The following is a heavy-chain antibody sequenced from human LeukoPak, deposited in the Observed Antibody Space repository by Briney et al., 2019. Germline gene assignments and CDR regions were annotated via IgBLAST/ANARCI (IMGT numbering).Heavy chain of an antibody. CDR2: MNPYSGNT. D-gene: IGHD4-17*01. Sequence: ASVKVSYKASGYTFTSYDLNWVRQATGQGLEWMGWMNPYSGNTGYAQKFQGRVTITRNTSISTAYMELSSLRSEDTAVYYGAREVGYGDYEGGPWGQETLVTVST. J-gene: IGHJ5*02. CDR1: GYTFTSYD. CDR3: AREVGYGDYEGGP. V-gene: IGHV1-8*03.